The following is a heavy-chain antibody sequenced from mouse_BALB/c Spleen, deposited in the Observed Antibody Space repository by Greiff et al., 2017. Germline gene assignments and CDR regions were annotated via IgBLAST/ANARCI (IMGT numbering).Heavy chain of an antibody. Sequence: VQLQQSGAELVKPGASVKLSCTASGFNIKDTYMHWVKQRPEQGLEWIGRIDPANGNTKYDPKFQGKATITADTSSNTAYLQLSSLTSEDTAVYYCALLYPFAYWGQGTLVTVSA. CDR3: ALLYPFAY. CDR1: GFNIKDTY. CDR2: IDPANGNT. J-gene: IGHJ3*01. D-gene: IGHD1-1*01. V-gene: IGHV14-3*02.